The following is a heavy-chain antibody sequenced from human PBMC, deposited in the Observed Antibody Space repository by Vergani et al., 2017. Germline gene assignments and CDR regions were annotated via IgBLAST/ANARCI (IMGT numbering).Heavy chain of an antibody. V-gene: IGHV6-1*01. J-gene: IGHJ6*02. CDR1: GDSVSSNSAA. D-gene: IGHD2-2*01. CDR2: TYYRSKWYN. CDR3: ARDEVGGCSSTSGSERGDFYYGMDV. Sequence: QVQLQQSGPGLVKPSQTLSLTCAISGDSVSSNSAAWNWIRQSPSRGFEWLGRTYYRSKWYNDYAVSVKSRITINPDTSKNQFSLQLNSVTPEDTAGYYCARDEVGGCSSTSGSERGDFYYGMDVWGQGTTVTVSS.